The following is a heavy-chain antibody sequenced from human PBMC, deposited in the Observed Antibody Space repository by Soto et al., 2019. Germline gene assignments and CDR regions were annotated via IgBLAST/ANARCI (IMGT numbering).Heavy chain of an antibody. Sequence: QVQLVQSGAEVKKPGSSVKVSCKASGGTFNSYGFNWVRQAPGHGLEWLGGIIPALGRPNYAQKFQGRVTITADDSTSTAYMELSSLRYDDTVIYYCARGATPYCGGHCSFDFWGQGTLVSVSS. CDR1: GGTFNSYG. J-gene: IGHJ4*02. V-gene: IGHV1-69*01. D-gene: IGHD2-21*02. CDR2: IIPALGRP. CDR3: ARGATPYCGGHCSFDF.